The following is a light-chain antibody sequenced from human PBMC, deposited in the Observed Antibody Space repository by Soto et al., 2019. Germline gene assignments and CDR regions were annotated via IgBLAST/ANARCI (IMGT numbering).Light chain of an antibody. V-gene: IGKV4-1*01. J-gene: IGKJ1*01. CDR2: WAS. CDR1: QSVLYKSNNKNY. CDR3: QQFYSTPRT. Sequence: DIVLTQSPDSLAVSLGERATINCKSSQSVLYKSNNKNYLAWYQQKPGQPPTLLIYWASTRESGVPDRFSGSGSGTDFALPISSLQAEDVAVYYCQQFYSTPRTFGQGTKVEI.